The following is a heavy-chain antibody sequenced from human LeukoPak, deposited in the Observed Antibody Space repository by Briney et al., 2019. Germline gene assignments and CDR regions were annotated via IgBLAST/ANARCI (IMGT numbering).Heavy chain of an antibody. J-gene: IGHJ6*02. D-gene: IGHD3-22*01. CDR1: GGTFSSYT. V-gene: IGHV1-69*02. Sequence: SVKVSCKASGGTFSSYTFSWVRQAPGQGLEWMGRIIPILGIANYAQKFQGRVTITADKSTSTAYMELSSLRSEDTAVYYCARVGVDSSGYYRPNYYYYYGMDVWGQGTTVTVSS. CDR3: ARVGVDSSGYYRPNYYYYYGMDV. CDR2: IIPILGIA.